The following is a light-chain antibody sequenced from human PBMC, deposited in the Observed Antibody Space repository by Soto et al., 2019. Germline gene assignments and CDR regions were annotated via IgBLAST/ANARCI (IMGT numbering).Light chain of an antibody. Sequence: EIVLTQSPVTLSLSPGDRATLSCRASQSSSRVLAWYQQKPGQAPRLLIYDASNRATGIPARFSGSGSGTDFTLTISNLEPEDFGTYYCQQRAQWRPLTCGGGTKVESK. CDR2: DAS. V-gene: IGKV3-11*01. CDR3: QQRAQWRPLT. J-gene: IGKJ4*01. CDR1: QSSSRV.